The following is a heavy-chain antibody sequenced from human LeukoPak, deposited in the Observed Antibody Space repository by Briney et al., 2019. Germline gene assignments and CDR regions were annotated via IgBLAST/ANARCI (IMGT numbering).Heavy chain of an antibody. CDR3: ARFSPFAGWFDP. CDR2: INAGNGNT. J-gene: IGHJ5*02. V-gene: IGHV1-3*01. CDR1: GYTFTSYA. Sequence: GASVTVSCTASGYTFTSYAMHWVRQAPEQRLGWMGWINAGNGNTKYSQKFQGRVTITRDTSASTAYMELSSLRSEDTAVYYCARFSPFAGWFDPWGQGTLVTVSS.